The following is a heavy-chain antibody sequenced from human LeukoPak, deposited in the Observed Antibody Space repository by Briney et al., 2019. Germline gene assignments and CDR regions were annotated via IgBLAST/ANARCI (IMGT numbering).Heavy chain of an antibody. D-gene: IGHD2-2*01. CDR3: ARGRARCSSTSCYLGPYYYYYGMDV. CDR2: MNPNSGNT. V-gene: IGHV1-8*01. CDR1: GYTFTSYD. Sequence: GASVKVSCKASGYTFTSYDINWVRQATGQGLEWMGWMNPNSGNTGYAQKFQGRVTMTRNTSISTAYMELSSLRSEDTAVYYCARGRARCSSTSCYLGPYYYYYGMDVWGQGTTVTVSS. J-gene: IGHJ6*02.